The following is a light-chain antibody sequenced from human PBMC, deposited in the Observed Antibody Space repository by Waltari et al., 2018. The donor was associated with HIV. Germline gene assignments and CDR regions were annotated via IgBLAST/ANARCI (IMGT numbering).Light chain of an antibody. J-gene: IGLJ1*01. CDR1: NSDVGKYDF. V-gene: IGLV2-23*02. CDR3: CSYAGGPFV. CDR2: DVN. Sequence: QSALTQPASVSGSPGQSVNLSCTGTNSDVGKYDFVSWYPHNPGQAPHLIIYDVNTRPSGVSLRFSGSKSGNTASLTSSGLQAEDEANYYCCSYAGGPFVFGSGT.